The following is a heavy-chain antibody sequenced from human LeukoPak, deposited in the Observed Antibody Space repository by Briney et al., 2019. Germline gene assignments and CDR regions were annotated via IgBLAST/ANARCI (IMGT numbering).Heavy chain of an antibody. V-gene: IGHV3-30*18. CDR2: ISYDGRNK. CDR1: GFTFSSYG. J-gene: IGHJ4*02. Sequence: GGSLRLSCAASGFTFSSYGMHWVRQAPGKGLEWVAVISYDGRNKYYADSVKGRFTISRDNSKNTLYLQMNSLRAEDTAVYYCAKATSGSGWPFDYWGQGTLVTVSS. CDR3: AKATSGSGWPFDY. D-gene: IGHD6-19*01.